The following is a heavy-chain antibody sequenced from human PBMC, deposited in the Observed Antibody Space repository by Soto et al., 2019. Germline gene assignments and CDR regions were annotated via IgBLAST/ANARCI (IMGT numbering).Heavy chain of an antibody. Sequence: QLQLQESGPGLVKPSETLSLTCTVSGGSISSSSYYWGWIRQPPGKGLEWIGSIYYSGSTYYNPSLKSRVTISVDTSKNQFSLKLSSVTAADTAVYYCARPRITMVRGVIAYNWFDPWGQGTLVTVSS. J-gene: IGHJ5*02. CDR3: ARPRITMVRGVIAYNWFDP. D-gene: IGHD3-10*01. CDR1: GGSISSSSYY. CDR2: IYYSGST. V-gene: IGHV4-39*01.